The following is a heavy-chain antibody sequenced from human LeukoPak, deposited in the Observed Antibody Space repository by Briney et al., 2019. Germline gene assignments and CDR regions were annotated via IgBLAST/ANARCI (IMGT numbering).Heavy chain of an antibody. Sequence: GASVKVSCKASGGTFSSYAISWVRQAPGQGLEWMGGIIHIFGTANYAQKFQGRVTITTDESTSTAYMELSSLRSEDTAVYYCARELAYCGGDCYSGYLFDYWGQGTLVTVSS. J-gene: IGHJ4*02. CDR2: IIHIFGTA. CDR1: GGTFSSYA. D-gene: IGHD2-21*02. CDR3: ARELAYCGGDCYSGYLFDY. V-gene: IGHV1-69*05.